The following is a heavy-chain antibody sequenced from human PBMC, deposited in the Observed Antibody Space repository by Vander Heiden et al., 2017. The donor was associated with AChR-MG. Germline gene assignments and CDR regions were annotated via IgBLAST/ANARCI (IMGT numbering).Heavy chain of an antibody. CDR3: ARGIAARLVAELGGIDY. D-gene: IGHD6-6*01. J-gene: IGHJ4*02. Sequence: VQLVQSGAEVKKPGASVKASCKASGYTFTGYYMHWVRQAPGQGLEWMGRINPNSGGTNYAQKFQGRVTMTRDTSISTAYMELSRLRSDDTAVYYCARGIAARLVAELGGIDYWGQGTLVTVSS. V-gene: IGHV1-2*06. CDR2: INPNSGGT. CDR1: GYTFTGYY.